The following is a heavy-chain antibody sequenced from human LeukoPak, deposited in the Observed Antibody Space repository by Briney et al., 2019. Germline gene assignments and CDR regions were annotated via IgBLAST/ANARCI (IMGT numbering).Heavy chain of an antibody. J-gene: IGHJ6*02. Sequence: PSETLSLTCTVSGGFISSSTYYCGWIRQPPGKGLEWIGSIYYSGSTYYNPSLKSRVTISVDTSKNQFSLKLTSVTAADTALYYCARHPYYYYYGMDVWGQGTTVTVSS. CDR1: GGFISSSTYY. CDR3: ARHPYYYYYGMDV. V-gene: IGHV4-39*01. CDR2: IYYSGST.